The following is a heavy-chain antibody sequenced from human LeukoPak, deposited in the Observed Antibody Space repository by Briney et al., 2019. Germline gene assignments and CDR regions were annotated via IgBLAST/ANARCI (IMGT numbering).Heavy chain of an antibody. CDR3: VREERGLAIDY. D-gene: IGHD5-12*01. Sequence: GSLRLSCAASGFIFRNYAMHWVRQAPGKGLEYVSAISSSGDNTYYGDSVKGRFIISRDNSKNTLSLQMSSLRVEDTAVYYCVREERGLAIDYWGQGTLVTVSS. CDR2: ISSSGDNT. J-gene: IGHJ4*02. V-gene: IGHV3-64*02. CDR1: GFIFRNYA.